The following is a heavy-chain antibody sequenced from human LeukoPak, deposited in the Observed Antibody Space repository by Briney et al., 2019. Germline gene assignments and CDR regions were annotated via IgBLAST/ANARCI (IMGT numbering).Heavy chain of an antibody. CDR2: INHSGST. CDR1: GGSFSGYY. Sequence: PSETLSLTCAVYGGSFSGYYWSWIRQPPGKGLEWIGEINHSGSTNYNPSLKSRVTISVDTSKNQFSLKLSSVTAADTAVYYCARGRGNYDFWSGYYTHSYFDYWGQGTLVTVSS. J-gene: IGHJ4*02. D-gene: IGHD3-3*01. V-gene: IGHV4-34*01. CDR3: ARGRGNYDFWSGYYTHSYFDY.